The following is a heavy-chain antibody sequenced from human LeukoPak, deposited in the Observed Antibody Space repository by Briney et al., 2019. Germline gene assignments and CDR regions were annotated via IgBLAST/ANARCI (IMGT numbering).Heavy chain of an antibody. CDR2: TYTSGST. CDR1: GGSISSDSYY. D-gene: IGHD4-17*01. Sequence: SETLSLTCTVSGGSISSDSYYWSWIRQPAGKGLEWIGRTYTSGSTSYNPSLKSRVTISVDTSKDQFSLKLSSVTAADTAVYYCARTGTTVTNWFDPWGQGTLATVSS. J-gene: IGHJ5*02. V-gene: IGHV4-61*02. CDR3: ARTGTTVTNWFDP.